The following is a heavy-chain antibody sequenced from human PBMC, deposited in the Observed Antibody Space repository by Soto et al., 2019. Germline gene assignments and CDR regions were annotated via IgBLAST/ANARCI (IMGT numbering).Heavy chain of an antibody. CDR3: ASDRRDTSSCYGNWFDP. V-gene: IGHV1-69*13. Sequence: SVKVSCKVSGGTFSSYAIGWVRQAPGQGLEWMGGIIPISGSANHAQKFQGRVTFTADESTSTAHMELSSLRSEDTAVYYCASDRRDTSSCYGNWFDPWGQGPLVTVSS. D-gene: IGHD2-2*01. CDR1: GGTFSSYA. CDR2: IIPISGSA. J-gene: IGHJ5*02.